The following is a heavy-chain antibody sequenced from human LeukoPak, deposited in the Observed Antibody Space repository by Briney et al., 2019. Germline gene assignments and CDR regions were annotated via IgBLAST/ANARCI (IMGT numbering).Heavy chain of an antibody. D-gene: IGHD3-10*01. CDR1: GDSVSSNSAT. CDR3: ARDPPGSGMTLNAFDV. J-gene: IGHJ3*01. CDR2: TYFRSKWYN. Sequence: SQTLSLTCAISGDSVSSNSATWNWIRQSPSRGLEWLGRTYFRSKWYNDYAVSVKSRITINPDTSKNQFPLQLTSVTPEDTAVYYCARDPPGSGMTLNAFDVWGQGTMVTVSS. V-gene: IGHV6-1*01.